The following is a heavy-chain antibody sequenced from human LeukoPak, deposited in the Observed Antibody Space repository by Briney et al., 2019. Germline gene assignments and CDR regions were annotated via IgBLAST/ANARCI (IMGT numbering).Heavy chain of an antibody. Sequence: PGGSLRLSCAASGFTFSDYYMSWIRQAPGKGLEWVSYISSSGSTIYYADSVKGRFTISRDNAKNSLYLQMNSLRAEDTAVYYCASSYYYDSKGSEGFDYWGQGTLVTVSS. CDR1: GFTFSDYY. D-gene: IGHD3-22*01. CDR2: ISSSGSTI. J-gene: IGHJ4*02. CDR3: ASSYYYDSKGSEGFDY. V-gene: IGHV3-11*04.